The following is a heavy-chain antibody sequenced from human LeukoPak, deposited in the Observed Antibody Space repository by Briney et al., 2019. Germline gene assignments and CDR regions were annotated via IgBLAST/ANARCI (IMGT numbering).Heavy chain of an antibody. CDR1: GFTFSDFW. CDR2: IKEDGTEK. CDR3: ARDLGDPDDY. J-gene: IGHJ4*02. V-gene: IGHV3-7*01. D-gene: IGHD4-17*01. Sequence: GGSLRLSCAGSGFTFSDFWMTWVRQTPGKGLEWVANIKEDGTEKNLVDSVKGRFTISRDNAKNSLYLQMNSLRAEDTAVYYCARDLGDPDDYWGQGTLVTVSS.